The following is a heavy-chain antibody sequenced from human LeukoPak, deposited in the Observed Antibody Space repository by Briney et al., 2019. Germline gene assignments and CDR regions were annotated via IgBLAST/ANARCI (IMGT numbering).Heavy chain of an antibody. V-gene: IGHV3-53*01. D-gene: IGHD3-22*01. J-gene: IGHJ4*02. Sequence: GGSLRLSCAASGFTVSSTYMSWVRQAPGKGLEWVSVIYSGGNIYYIESVKGRFTISRDTSKNTLYLQMNSLRAEDTAVYYCARVIPYDSSGYYYESSDYWGQGTLVTVSS. CDR1: GFTVSSTY. CDR2: IYSGGNI. CDR3: ARVIPYDSSGYYYESSDY.